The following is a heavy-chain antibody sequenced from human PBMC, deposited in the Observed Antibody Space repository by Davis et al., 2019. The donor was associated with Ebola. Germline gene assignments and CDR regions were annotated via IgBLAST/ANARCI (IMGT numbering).Heavy chain of an antibody. J-gene: IGHJ4*02. CDR2: ISSSGSTI. D-gene: IGHD1-26*01. V-gene: IGHV3-11*01. CDR3: ARGEWENTVYYFDY. CDR1: GSTFSDYY. Sequence: GESLKISCAASGSTFSDYYMSWIRQAPGKGLEWVSYISSSGSTIYYADSVKGRFTISRDNAKNSLYLQMNSLRAEDTAVYYCARGEWENTVYYFDYWGQGTLVTVSS.